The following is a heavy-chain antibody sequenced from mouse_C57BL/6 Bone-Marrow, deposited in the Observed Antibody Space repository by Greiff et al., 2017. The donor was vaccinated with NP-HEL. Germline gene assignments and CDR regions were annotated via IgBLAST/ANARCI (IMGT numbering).Heavy chain of an antibody. CDR1: GFNIKDDY. J-gene: IGHJ3*01. D-gene: IGHD1-1*01. V-gene: IGHV14-4*01. Sequence: VQLQQSGAELVRPGASVKLSCTASGFNIKDDYMHWVKQRPEQGLEWIGWIDPENGDTEYASKFQGQATITAATSSNTAYLQLSSLTSEDTAVYYCTEFITTVVPFAYWGQGTLVTVSA. CDR3: TEFITTVVPFAY. CDR2: IDPENGDT.